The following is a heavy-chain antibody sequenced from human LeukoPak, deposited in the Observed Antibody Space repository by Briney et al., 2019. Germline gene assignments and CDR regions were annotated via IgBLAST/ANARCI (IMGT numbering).Heavy chain of an antibody. CDR3: ARGYSSSWYGDYFDY. Sequence: PGGSLRLSCAASGFTFSSYSMNWVRQAPGKGLEWVSYISSSSSTIYHADSVKGRFTISRDNAKNSLYLQMNSLRAEDTAVYYCARGYSSSWYGDYFDYWGQGTLVTVSS. CDR2: ISSSSSTI. D-gene: IGHD6-13*01. V-gene: IGHV3-48*01. CDR1: GFTFSSYS. J-gene: IGHJ4*02.